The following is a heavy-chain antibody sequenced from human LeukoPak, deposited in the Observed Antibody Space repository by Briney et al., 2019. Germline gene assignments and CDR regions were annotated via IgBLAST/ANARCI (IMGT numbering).Heavy chain of an antibody. V-gene: IGHV3-7*03. Sequence: GGSLRLSCAASGFTFSSYWMSWVRQAPGKGLEWVANIKQDGGEKYYVDSVKGRFTISRDNAKNSLYLQMNSLRAEDTALYYCAKDIWRLISTGSFDIWGQGTMVTVSS. CDR1: GFTFSSYW. J-gene: IGHJ3*02. D-gene: IGHD3-22*01. CDR2: IKQDGGEK. CDR3: AKDIWRLISTGSFDI.